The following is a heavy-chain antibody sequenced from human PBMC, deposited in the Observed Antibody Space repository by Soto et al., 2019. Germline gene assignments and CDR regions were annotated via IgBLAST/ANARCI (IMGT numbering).Heavy chain of an antibody. J-gene: IGHJ4*02. V-gene: IGHV4-4*02. D-gene: IGHD3-22*01. CDR2: IYHSGST. Sequence: KSWETLSLTCAVSGGSISSSNWWGWVRQPPGKGLEWIGEIYHSGSTNYNPSLKSRVTISVDKSKNQFSLKLSSVTAADTAVYYCARVAYYDSSGYYPDYWGQGTLVTVSS. CDR1: GGSISSSNW. CDR3: ARVAYYDSSGYYPDY.